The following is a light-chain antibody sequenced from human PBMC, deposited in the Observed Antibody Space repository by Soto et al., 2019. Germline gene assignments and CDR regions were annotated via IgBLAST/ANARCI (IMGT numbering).Light chain of an antibody. V-gene: IGKV3D-20*02. CDR1: QSVSSSR. CDR3: QQRANWHIT. CDR2: DGF. J-gene: IGKJ5*01. Sequence: PGERATLSCGASQSVSSSRLAWYQQKPALAPRLLIYDGFLRATGIPDRFSGSGPGTDFTLTISSLEPEDFAVYYCQQRANWHITFGQGTRLE.